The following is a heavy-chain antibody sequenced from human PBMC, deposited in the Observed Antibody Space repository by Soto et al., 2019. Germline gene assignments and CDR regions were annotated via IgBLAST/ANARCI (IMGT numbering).Heavy chain of an antibody. Sequence: QVQLQQWGAGLLKPSETLSLTCAVYGGSFSGYYWTWIRQSPGKGLEWIGEINHSGSTIYNPSLKSRVTISVDTSKNQCSLRLRSVTAADTAVYYCARGFGVRTPGVRGDYSPFDFWGQGTLVTVSS. CDR1: GGSFSGYY. CDR3: ARGFGVRTPGVRGDYSPFDF. D-gene: IGHD3-22*01. V-gene: IGHV4-34*01. J-gene: IGHJ5*01. CDR2: INHSGST.